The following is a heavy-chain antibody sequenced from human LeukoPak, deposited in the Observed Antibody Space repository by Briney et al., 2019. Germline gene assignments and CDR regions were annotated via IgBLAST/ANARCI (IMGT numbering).Heavy chain of an antibody. CDR3: ARDQGYTYGQTHYFDF. CDR2: IYASGTT. D-gene: IGHD5-18*01. J-gene: IGHJ4*02. Sequence: PSETLSLTCTVSAGSINTYYWSWIRQSAEKGLEWIGRIYASGTTKYNPSLQSRVAMSVDMSKNQFSLNLASVTAADTAVYYCARDQGYTYGQTHYFDFWGQGILVTVSS. V-gene: IGHV4-4*07. CDR1: AGSINTYY.